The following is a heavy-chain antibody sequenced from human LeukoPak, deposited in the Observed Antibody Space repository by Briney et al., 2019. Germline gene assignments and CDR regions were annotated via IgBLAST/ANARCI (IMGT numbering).Heavy chain of an antibody. J-gene: IGHJ4*02. D-gene: IGHD5-24*01. CDR1: GGSFSGYY. CDR2: INHSGST. Sequence: SETLSLTCAVYGGSFSGYYWSWIRQPPGKGLEWIGEINHSGSTNYNPSLKSRVTISVDTSKNQFSLKLSSVAAADTAVYYCARDEILYYFDYWGQGTLVTVSS. V-gene: IGHV4-34*01. CDR3: ARDEILYYFDY.